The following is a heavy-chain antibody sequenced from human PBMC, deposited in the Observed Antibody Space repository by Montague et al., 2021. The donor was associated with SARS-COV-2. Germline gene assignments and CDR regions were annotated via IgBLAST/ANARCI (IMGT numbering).Heavy chain of an antibody. Sequence: PALVKPTQTLTPTCTFSWFSLSTSGMCVSWIRQPPGKALEWLARIDWDDDKYYSTSLKTRLTISKDTSKNQVVLTMTNMDPVDTATYYCARTTMITFGGVIVPFDYWGQGTLVTVSS. J-gene: IGHJ4*02. V-gene: IGHV2-70*11. CDR2: IDWDDDK. CDR1: WFSLSTSGMC. CDR3: ARTTMITFGGVIVPFDY. D-gene: IGHD3-16*02.